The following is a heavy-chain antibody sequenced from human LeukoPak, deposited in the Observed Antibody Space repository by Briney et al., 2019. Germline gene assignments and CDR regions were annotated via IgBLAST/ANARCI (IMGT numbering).Heavy chain of an antibody. J-gene: IGHJ4*02. V-gene: IGHV3-66*03. Sequence: GGSLRLSCTVSGFTVSSNSMSWVRQAPGKGLEWVSFIYSDNTHYSDSVKGRFTISRDNAKNSLYLQMNSLRPEDTALYFCAIGADYCFPNWGQGTLVTVSS. CDR2: IYSDNT. D-gene: IGHD2/OR15-2a*01. CDR1: GFTVSSNS. CDR3: AIGADYCFPN.